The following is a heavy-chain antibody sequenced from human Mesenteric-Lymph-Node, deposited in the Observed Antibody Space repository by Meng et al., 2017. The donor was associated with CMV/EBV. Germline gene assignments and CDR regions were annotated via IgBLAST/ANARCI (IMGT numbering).Heavy chain of an antibody. Sequence: GGSLRLSCAASGFTFSTYSMNWVRQAPGKGLEWVSSISSRSSYIYYADSVKGRFTISRDNAKNSVYLQMNSLRADDTAVYYCARDGAGGSYGVWWFDPWGQGTLVTVSS. V-gene: IGHV3-21*01. J-gene: IGHJ5*02. D-gene: IGHD1-26*01. CDR3: ARDGAGGSYGVWWFDP. CDR1: GFTFSTYS. CDR2: ISSRSSYI.